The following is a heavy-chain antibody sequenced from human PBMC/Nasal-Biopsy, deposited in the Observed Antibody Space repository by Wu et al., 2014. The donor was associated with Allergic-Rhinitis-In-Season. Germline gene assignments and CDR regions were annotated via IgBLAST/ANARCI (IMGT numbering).Heavy chain of an antibody. D-gene: IGHD3-10*01. CDR2: IYTSGST. CDR3: ARDSYYYGYPGNWFDP. CDR1: GGSISSGNYY. Sequence: TLSLTCTVSGGSISSGNYYWSWIRQPAGKGLEWIGRIYTSGSTNYNPSLKSRVTMSVDTSKNQFSLKLSSVTAADTAVYFCARDSYYYGYPGNWFDPWGQGTLVTVSS. J-gene: IGHJ5*02. V-gene: IGHV4-61*02.